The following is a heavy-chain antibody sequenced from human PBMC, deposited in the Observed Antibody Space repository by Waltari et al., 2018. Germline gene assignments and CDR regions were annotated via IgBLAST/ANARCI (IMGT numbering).Heavy chain of an antibody. CDR2: ITPFNGNT. V-gene: IGHV1-45*02. Sequence: QMQLVQSGAEVKKTGSSVKVSCKASGYTFTYRYLHWVRQAPGQALEWMGWITPFNGNTNYAQKFQDRVTITRDRSMSTAYMELSSLRSEDTAMYYCARSRGYCSSTSCYTDDAFDIWGQGTMVTVSS. D-gene: IGHD2-2*02. J-gene: IGHJ3*02. CDR3: ARSRGYCSSTSCYTDDAFDI. CDR1: GYTFTYRY.